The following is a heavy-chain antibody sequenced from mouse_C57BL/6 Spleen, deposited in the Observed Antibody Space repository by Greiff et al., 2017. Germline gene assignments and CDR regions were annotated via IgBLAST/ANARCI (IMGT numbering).Heavy chain of an antibody. CDR3: ARSELRLYAMDY. V-gene: IGHV1-4*01. CDR2: INPSSGYT. CDR1: GYTFTSYT. D-gene: IGHD1-2*01. Sequence: QVQLQQSGAELARPGASVKMSCKASGYTFTSYTMHWVKQRPGQGLEWIGYINPSSGYTKYNQKFKDKATLTADKSSSTAYMQLSSLTSEDSAVYYCARSELRLYAMDYWGQGTSVTVSS. J-gene: IGHJ4*01.